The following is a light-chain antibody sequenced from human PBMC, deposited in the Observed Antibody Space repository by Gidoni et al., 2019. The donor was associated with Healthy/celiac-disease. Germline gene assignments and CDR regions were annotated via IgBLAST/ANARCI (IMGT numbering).Light chain of an antibody. V-gene: IGKV3-20*01. J-gene: IGKJ1*01. Sequence: EIVLTQSPGTLSLSPGERATLSCRASQSVSSLYLAWYQQKPGQAPRLLIYGASSRATGIPDSFSGSGSGTDFTLTISRLEPEDFAVYYCQQYGSSWTFGQGTKVEIK. CDR2: GAS. CDR3: QQYGSSWT. CDR1: QSVSSLY.